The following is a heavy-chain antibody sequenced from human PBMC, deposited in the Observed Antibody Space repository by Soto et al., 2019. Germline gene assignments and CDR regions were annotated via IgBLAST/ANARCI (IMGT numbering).Heavy chain of an antibody. Sequence: EVQLLESGGGLVQPGGSLRLSCAASGFTFSSYAMSWVRQAPGKGLEWVSATSGSGGSTYYADSVKGRFTISRDNSKNTLYLQMNSLRAEDTAVYYCAKVDDFWSGYYDYWGQGTLVTVSS. CDR2: TSGSGGST. D-gene: IGHD3-3*01. V-gene: IGHV3-23*01. CDR1: GFTFSSYA. J-gene: IGHJ4*02. CDR3: AKVDDFWSGYYDY.